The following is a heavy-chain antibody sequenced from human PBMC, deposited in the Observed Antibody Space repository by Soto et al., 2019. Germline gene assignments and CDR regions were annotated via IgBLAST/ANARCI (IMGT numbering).Heavy chain of an antibody. J-gene: IGHJ2*01. V-gene: IGHV4-4*02. D-gene: IGHD3-10*02. CDR1: SMCISSNLW. CDR2: IYHSGGI. CDR3: ARLVRVVVNEDVHRTFDF. Sequence: PXYSLSISRAVCSMCISSNLWGSWVRQSPGKGLEWIAEIYHSGGITYNPSLKSRVTISVDKAGNHFSLKMTSVTDADTAMYYCARLVRVVVNEDVHRTFDFWGRGTLVTVSS.